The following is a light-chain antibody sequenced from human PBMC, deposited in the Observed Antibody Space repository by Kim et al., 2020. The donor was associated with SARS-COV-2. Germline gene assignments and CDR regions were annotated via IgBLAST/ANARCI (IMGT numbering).Light chain of an antibody. CDR1: QSVSSY. CDR2: GAS. J-gene: IGKJ4*01. V-gene: IGKV3-11*01. CDR3: QQRSNWPLT. Sequence: EIVLTQSPATLSLSPGERATLSCRASQSVSSYLAWYQQKPGQPPRLLIYGASNRATGIPARFSGSGSGTDFTLTISSLEPEDFAVYYCQQRSNWPLTFGGGNKVDIK.